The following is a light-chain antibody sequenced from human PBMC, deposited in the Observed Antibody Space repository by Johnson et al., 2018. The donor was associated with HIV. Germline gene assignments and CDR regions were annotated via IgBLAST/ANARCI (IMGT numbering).Light chain of an antibody. J-gene: IGLJ1*01. CDR2: DNN. CDR3: GTWDSGLSAGV. Sequence: VLTQPPSVSAAPGQKVTISCSGSSSNIGNNYVSWYQQLPGTAPKLLIYDNNRRPSGIPDRFSGSKSGTSATLGITGLQTGDEADYYCGTWDSGLSAGVFGTGTKVTVL. CDR1: SSNIGNNY. V-gene: IGLV1-51*01.